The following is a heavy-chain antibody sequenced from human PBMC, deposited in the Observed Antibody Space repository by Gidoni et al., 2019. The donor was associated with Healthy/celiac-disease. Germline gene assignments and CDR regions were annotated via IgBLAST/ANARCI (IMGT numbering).Heavy chain of an antibody. CDR2: INHSGST. Sequence: QVQLQQWRAGLLKPSETLSLTGDDYGGSVSGSYWSWIRQHPGKGLEWIGEINHSGSTNYNPSLKSRVTISVDTSKNQFSLKLSSVTAADTALYYCARVPRGFLEWLSRRGVYFDYWGQGTLVTVSS. V-gene: IGHV4-34*01. CDR3: ARVPRGFLEWLSRRGVYFDY. D-gene: IGHD3-3*01. CDR1: GGSVSGSY. J-gene: IGHJ4*02.